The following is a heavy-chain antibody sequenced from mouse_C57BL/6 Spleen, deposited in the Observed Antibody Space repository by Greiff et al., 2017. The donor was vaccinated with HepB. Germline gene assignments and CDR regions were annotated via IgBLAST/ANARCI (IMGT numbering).Heavy chain of an antibody. CDR1: GYTFTSYW. V-gene: IGHV1-50*01. Sequence: QVQLQQPGAELVKPGASVKLSCKASGYTFTSYWMQWVNQRPGQGLEWIGEIDPSDSYTNYNQKFKGKATLTVDTSSSTAYMQLSSLTSEDSAVYYCARRGDDYYAMDYWGQGTSVTVSS. CDR2: IDPSDSYT. J-gene: IGHJ4*01. CDR3: ARRGDDYYAMDY.